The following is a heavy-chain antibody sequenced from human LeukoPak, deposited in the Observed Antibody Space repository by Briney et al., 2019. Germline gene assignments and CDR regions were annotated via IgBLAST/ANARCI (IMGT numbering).Heavy chain of an antibody. D-gene: IGHD6-13*01. V-gene: IGHV4-34*01. J-gene: IGHJ5*02. Sequence: KTSETLSLTCAVYGVSFSGYYWSWIRQPPGKGLEWIGEINHSGSTNYNPSLKSRVTISVDTSKNQFSLKLSSVTAADTAVYYCARGKGGRAAAGHWFDPWGQGTLVTVSS. CDR1: GVSFSGYY. CDR2: INHSGST. CDR3: ARGKGGRAAAGHWFDP.